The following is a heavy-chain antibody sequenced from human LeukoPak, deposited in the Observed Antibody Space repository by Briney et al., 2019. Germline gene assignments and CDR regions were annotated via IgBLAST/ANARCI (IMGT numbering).Heavy chain of an antibody. Sequence: PSETLSLTCTVSGGSFSSSTYYWGWIRQPPGKGLEWIGSLYYSGSTYYNPSLKSRVTMSVDKSKNQFSLRLSSMTAADTAVYYCLYGGNSGDWVYWGQGTLVTVSS. CDR1: GGSFSSSTYY. J-gene: IGHJ4*02. CDR2: LYYSGST. D-gene: IGHD4-23*01. CDR3: LYGGNSGDWVY. V-gene: IGHV4-39*07.